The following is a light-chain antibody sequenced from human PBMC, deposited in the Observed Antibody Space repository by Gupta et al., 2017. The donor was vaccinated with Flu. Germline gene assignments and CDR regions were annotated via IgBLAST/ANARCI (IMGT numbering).Light chain of an antibody. CDR2: DAS. CDR1: QNVNNY. V-gene: IGKV3-11*01. Sequence: DIVLTQSPATLSLSPGERATLSCRASQNVNNYLAWYQHKPGQAPRLLIYDASNRATGIPARFSGSGSGTDFALTISSLEPEDFALYYCQQRSNWPKVTFGGGTKVEIK. J-gene: IGKJ4*01. CDR3: QQRSNWPKVT.